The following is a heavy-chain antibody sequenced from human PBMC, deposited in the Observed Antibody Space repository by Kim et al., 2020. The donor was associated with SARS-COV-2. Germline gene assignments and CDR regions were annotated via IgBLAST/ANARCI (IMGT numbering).Heavy chain of an antibody. D-gene: IGHD3-10*01. V-gene: IGHV3-66*01. CDR2: IYSGGST. Sequence: GGSLRLSCAAFGFIVRNNYMSWVRQAPGKGLEWVSVIYSGGSTYYADSVKGRFTISRDNSKNTLYLQMNSLRAEDTAVYYCARGVINSYFDFWGQGTLVTVSS. J-gene: IGHJ4*02. CDR1: GFIVRNNY. CDR3: ARGVINSYFDF.